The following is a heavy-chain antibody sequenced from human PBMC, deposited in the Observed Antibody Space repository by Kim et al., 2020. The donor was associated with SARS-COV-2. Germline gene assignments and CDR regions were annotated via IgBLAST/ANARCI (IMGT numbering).Heavy chain of an antibody. Sequence: GGSLRLSCVASGFTFTTYTMNWVRQAPGKGLEWVSGISCGGGSTYYADSVKGRFTISRDSSKNTLYLQMNSLRVEDTAVYYCAKELRGTTQTTGADSFVSWGQGTLFTVSS. CDR1: GFTFTTYT. CDR2: ISCGGGST. D-gene: IGHD4-17*01. V-gene: IGHV3-23*01. CDR3: AKELRGTTQTTGADSFVS. J-gene: IGHJ5*02.